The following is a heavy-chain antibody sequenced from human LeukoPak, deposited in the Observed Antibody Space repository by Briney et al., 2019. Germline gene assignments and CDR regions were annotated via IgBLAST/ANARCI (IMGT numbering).Heavy chain of an antibody. J-gene: IGHJ4*02. CDR3: AKGSSGWYLGAPFRY. Sequence: GGSLRLSCAASGFTFDDYAMHWVRQAPGKGLEWVSLISWDGGSTYYADSVKGRFTISRDNSKNSLYLQMNSLRAEDTALYYCAKGSSGWYLGAPFRYWGQGTLVTVSS. CDR1: GFTFDDYA. D-gene: IGHD6-19*01. V-gene: IGHV3-43D*03. CDR2: ISWDGGST.